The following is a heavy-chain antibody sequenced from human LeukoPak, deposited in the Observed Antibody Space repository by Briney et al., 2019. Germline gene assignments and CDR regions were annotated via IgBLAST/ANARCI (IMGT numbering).Heavy chain of an antibody. CDR1: GFTFSSYW. Sequence: GGSLRLSCAASGFTFSSYWMSWVRQAPGKGLEWVANIKQDGREKYYVDSVKGRFTISRDNAKNSLYLQMNSLRAEDTAVYYCARDPYYDILTGPWYYFDYWGQGTLVTVSS. D-gene: IGHD3-9*01. CDR3: ARDPYYDILTGPWYYFDY. CDR2: IKQDGREK. J-gene: IGHJ4*02. V-gene: IGHV3-7*01.